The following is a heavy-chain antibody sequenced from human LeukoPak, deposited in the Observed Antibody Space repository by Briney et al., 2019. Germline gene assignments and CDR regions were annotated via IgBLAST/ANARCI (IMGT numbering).Heavy chain of an antibody. CDR2: FDPEDGET. V-gene: IGHV1-24*01. CDR3: ATTGSGNYYYYYMDV. D-gene: IGHD3-10*01. Sequence: GASVKVSCKVSGYTLTELSMHWVRQAPGKGLEWMGGFDPEDGETIYAQKFQGRVTMTGDTSTDTAYMELSSLRSEDTAVYYCATTGSGNYYYYYMDVWGKGTTVTVSS. J-gene: IGHJ6*03. CDR1: GYTLTELS.